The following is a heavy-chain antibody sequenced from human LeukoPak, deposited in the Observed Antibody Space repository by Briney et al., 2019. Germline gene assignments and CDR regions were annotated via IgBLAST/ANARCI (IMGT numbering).Heavy chain of an antibody. D-gene: IGHD1-26*01. J-gene: IGHJ6*02. V-gene: IGHV3-66*01. CDR1: GFTVSSNY. CDR3: ATRGAPGYYYGMDV. CDR2: ISTGGTT. Sequence: GGSLRLSCAASGFTVSSNYMSWVRQAPGKGLEWVSIISTGGTTSYADSVKCRFTISRDNSRNTLYLQMNSLRAEDTAVYYCATRGAPGYYYGMDVRGQGTTVTVS.